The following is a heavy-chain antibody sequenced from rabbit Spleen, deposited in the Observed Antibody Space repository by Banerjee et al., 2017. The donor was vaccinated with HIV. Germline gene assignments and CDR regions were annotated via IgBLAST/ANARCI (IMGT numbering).Heavy chain of an antibody. Sequence: QEQLVESGGGLVQPEGSLTLTCKASGFSFSDRDVMCWVRQAPGKGLEWIACINTATAKAVYATWAKGRFTISTTSSTTVTLHMTSLTAADTATYFCARDLPGVIGWNFNLWGPGTLVTVS. D-gene: IGHD1-1*01. J-gene: IGHJ4*01. CDR2: INTATAKA. V-gene: IGHV1S45*01. CDR3: ARDLPGVIGWNFNL. CDR1: GFSFSDRDV.